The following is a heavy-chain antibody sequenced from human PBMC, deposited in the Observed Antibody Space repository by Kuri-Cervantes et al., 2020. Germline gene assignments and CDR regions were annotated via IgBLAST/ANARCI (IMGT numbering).Heavy chain of an antibody. J-gene: IGHJ4*02. V-gene: IGHV1-69*13. CDR1: GGTFSSYA. D-gene: IGHD5-18*01. CDR2: IIPIFGTA. CDR3: ATWALYSYGYEPALDY. Sequence: SVKVSCKASGGTFSSYAISWVRQAPGQGLEWMGGIIPIFGTANYAQKFQGRVTITADESTSTAYMELSSLRSEDTAVYYCATWALYSYGYEPALDYWGQGTLVTVSS.